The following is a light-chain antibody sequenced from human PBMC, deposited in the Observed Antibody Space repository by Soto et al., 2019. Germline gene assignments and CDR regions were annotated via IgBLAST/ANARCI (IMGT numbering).Light chain of an antibody. Sequence: QSALTQPASVSGSPGQSITISCTGTSSDVGGCNYVSWYQQHPGIVPRLMIYEVSNRPSGLSNRFSGSKSGNTASLTISGLQAEDEADYYCSSYTSSNTWVFGGGTKVTVL. J-gene: IGLJ3*02. V-gene: IGLV2-14*01. CDR1: SSDVGGCNY. CDR3: SSYTSSNTWV. CDR2: EVS.